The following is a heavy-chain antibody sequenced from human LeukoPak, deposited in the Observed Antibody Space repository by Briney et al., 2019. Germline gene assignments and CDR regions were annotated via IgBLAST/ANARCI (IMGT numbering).Heavy chain of an antibody. CDR1: GFTFSSNW. CDR2: INEDGSTT. Sequence: GGSLRLSCAASGFTFSSNWMHWVRQAPGKGLVWVSRINEDGSTTNYADSVKGRSTILRDNAKNALYPQMNSLRAEDTAVYYCVRDLGGRSGHWGQGTLVTVSS. D-gene: IGHD1-26*01. J-gene: IGHJ4*02. CDR3: VRDLGGRSGH. V-gene: IGHV3-74*01.